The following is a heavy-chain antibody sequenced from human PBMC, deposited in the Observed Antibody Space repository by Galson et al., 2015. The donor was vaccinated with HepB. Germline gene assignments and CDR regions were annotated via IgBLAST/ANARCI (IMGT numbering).Heavy chain of an antibody. D-gene: IGHD6-6*01. CDR2: MNPNSGNT. CDR1: GYTFTSYD. CDR3: TRPLDSSRVLIY. J-gene: IGHJ4*02. V-gene: IGHV1-8*01. Sequence: SVTVSCKASGYTFTSYDINWVRQATGQGLEWMGWMNPNSGNTGYAQKFQGRVTMTRNTSISTAYMELSSLRSDDTAVYYCTRPLDSSRVLIYWGQGTLVTVSS.